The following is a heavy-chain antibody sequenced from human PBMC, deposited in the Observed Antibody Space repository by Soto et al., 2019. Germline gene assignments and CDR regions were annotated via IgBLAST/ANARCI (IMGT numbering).Heavy chain of an antibody. CDR3: ARLLRIAAAGTWFDY. J-gene: IGHJ4*02. CDR1: GGSISSGDYY. CDR2: IYYSGST. V-gene: IGHV4-30-4*01. D-gene: IGHD6-13*01. Sequence: SETLSLTCTVSGGSISSGDYYWSWIRQPPGKGLEWIGYIYYSGSTYYNPSLKSRVTISVDTSKNQFSLKLSSVTAAHTAVYYCARLLRIAAAGTWFDYWGQGTLVTVSS.